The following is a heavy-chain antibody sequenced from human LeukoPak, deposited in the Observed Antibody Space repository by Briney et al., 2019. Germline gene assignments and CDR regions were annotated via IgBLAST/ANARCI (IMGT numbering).Heavy chain of an antibody. CDR3: ARDRRTTVTINFDY. J-gene: IGHJ4*02. D-gene: IGHD4-11*01. Sequence: ASVKVSCKASGYTFTSYGISWVRQAPGQGLEWMGWISAYNGNTNYAQKLQGRVTMTTDTPTSTAYMELRSLRSDDTAVYYCARDRRTTVTINFDYWGQGTLVTVSS. V-gene: IGHV1-18*01. CDR1: GYTFTSYG. CDR2: ISAYNGNT.